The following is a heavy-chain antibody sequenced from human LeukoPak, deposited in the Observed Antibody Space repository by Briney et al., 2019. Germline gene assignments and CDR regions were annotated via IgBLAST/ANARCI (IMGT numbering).Heavy chain of an antibody. CDR1: GYSINSGSC. CDR2: IYHSGRT. Sequence: SETLSLTCLVSGYSINSGSCWGWIRQPPGKGLEWIGTIYHSGRTYYNSSLKSRVNISIDTSKNQFSLKLNSLTAEDTAMYYCVRDGYYGSGSPGWFGPWGPGTLVIVSA. V-gene: IGHV4-38-2*02. J-gene: IGHJ5*02. CDR3: VRDGYYGSGSPGWFGP. D-gene: IGHD3-10*01.